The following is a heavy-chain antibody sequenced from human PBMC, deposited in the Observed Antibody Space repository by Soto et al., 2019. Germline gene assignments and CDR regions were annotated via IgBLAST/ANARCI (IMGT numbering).Heavy chain of an antibody. V-gene: IGHV3-74*01. CDR2: INSDGSST. Sequence: EVQLVESGGGLVQPGGSLRLSCAASGFTFSSYWMHWVRQAPGKGLVWVSRINSDGSSTSYADSVKGRFTISRDNAKNTLYLQMNSLRAEDTAVYYCARVSHSRVVAALDYWGQGTLVTVSS. CDR3: ARVSHSRVVAALDY. D-gene: IGHD2-15*01. J-gene: IGHJ4*02. CDR1: GFTFSSYW.